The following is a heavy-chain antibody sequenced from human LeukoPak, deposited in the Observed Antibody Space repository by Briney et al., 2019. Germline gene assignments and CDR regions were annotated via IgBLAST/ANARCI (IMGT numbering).Heavy chain of an antibody. CDR2: IRYDGSNK. Sequence: GGSLRLSCAASGFTFSSYGMHWVRQAPGKGLEWVAFIRYDGSNKYYADSVKGRFTISRDNSKNTLYLQMNSLRAEDTAVYYCAKDRYSYGLLYDYWGQGTLVTVSS. CDR3: AKDRYSYGLLYDY. CDR1: GFTFSSYG. J-gene: IGHJ4*02. D-gene: IGHD5-18*01. V-gene: IGHV3-30*02.